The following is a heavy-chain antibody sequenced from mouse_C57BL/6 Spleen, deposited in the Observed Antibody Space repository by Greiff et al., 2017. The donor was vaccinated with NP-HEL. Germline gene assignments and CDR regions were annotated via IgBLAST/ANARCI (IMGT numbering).Heavy chain of an antibody. CDR1: GYTFTSYW. CDR2: INPSNGGT. J-gene: IGHJ2*01. CDR3: ARPSSTMITTFDY. V-gene: IGHV1-53*01. Sequence: QVRLQQSGTELVKPGASVKLSCKASGYTFTSYWMHWVKQRPGQGLEWIGNINPSNGGTNYNEKFKSKATLTVDKSSSTAYMQLSSLTSEDSAVYYCARPSSTMITTFDYWGQGTTLTVSS. D-gene: IGHD2-4*01.